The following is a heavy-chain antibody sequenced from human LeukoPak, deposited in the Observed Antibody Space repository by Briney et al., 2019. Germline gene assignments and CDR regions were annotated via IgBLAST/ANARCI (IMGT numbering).Heavy chain of an antibody. V-gene: IGHV1-18*01. CDR3: ARDPSNTSGWNSYFDY. J-gene: IGHJ4*02. CDR2: ISTYNGDT. CDR1: GYTFTRYA. D-gene: IGHD6-19*01. Sequence: ASVKVSCKASGYTFTRYAITWVRQAPGQGLEWMGWISTYNGDTKYAQNLQGRVTLTTDTSTATAYMELRSLRSDDTAVYYCARDPSNTSGWNSYFDYWGQGALVTVSS.